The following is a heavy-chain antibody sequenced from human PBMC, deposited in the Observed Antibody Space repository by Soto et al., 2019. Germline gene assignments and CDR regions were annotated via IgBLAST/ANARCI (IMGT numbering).Heavy chain of an antibody. CDR2: IYYSGST. J-gene: IGHJ5*02. D-gene: IGHD4-4*01. CDR3: ARATDDYSNPSWFDP. CDR1: GGSISSYY. V-gene: IGHV4-59*01. Sequence: PSETLSLTCTLSGGSISSYYWSWIRQPLGKGLEWIGYIYYSGSTNYNPSLKSRVTISVDTSKNQFSLKVSSVTAADTAVYYCARATDDYSNPSWFDPWGQGTLVTVS.